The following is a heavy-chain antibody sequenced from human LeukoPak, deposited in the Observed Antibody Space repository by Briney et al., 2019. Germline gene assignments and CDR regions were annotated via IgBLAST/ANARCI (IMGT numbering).Heavy chain of an antibody. CDR1: GGSVTSGIYL. CDR2: VYFDGGT. D-gene: IGHD3-16*01. CDR3: ARDHYYDGRGRFDP. Sequence: SETLSLTCTVSGGSVTSGIYLWGWIRQPPGKGLEWIGSVYFDGGTHYNPSLQSRVTVSIDTSKNKFSLRLSSVTAADTALYYCARDHYYDGRGRFDPWGQGTLVTVSS. J-gene: IGHJ5*02. V-gene: IGHV4-39*07.